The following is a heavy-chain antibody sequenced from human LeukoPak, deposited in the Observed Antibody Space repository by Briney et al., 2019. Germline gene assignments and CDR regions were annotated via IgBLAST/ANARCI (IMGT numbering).Heavy chain of an antibody. CDR1: GGSISSSSYY. CDR3: ARGVGYYDSSGYVFDY. D-gene: IGHD3-22*01. CDR2: IYYSGST. V-gene: IGHV4-39*07. J-gene: IGHJ4*02. Sequence: SETLSLTCTVSGGSISSSSYYWGWIRQPPGKGLEWIGSIYYSGSTYYNPSLKSRVTISVDTSKNQLSLKLSSVTAADTAVYYCARGVGYYDSSGYVFDYWGQGTLVTVSS.